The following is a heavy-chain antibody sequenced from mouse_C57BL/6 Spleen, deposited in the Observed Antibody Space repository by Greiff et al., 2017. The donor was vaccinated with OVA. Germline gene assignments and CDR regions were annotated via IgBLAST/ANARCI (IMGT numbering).Heavy chain of an antibody. V-gene: IGHV1-18*01. CDR3: AFYGYDPWFAY. Sequence: EVMLVESGPELVKPGASVKIPCKASGYTFTDYNMDWVKQSHGKSLEWIGDINPNNGGTIYNQKFKGKATLTVDKSSSKAYMELRSLTSEDTAVYYCAFYGYDPWFAYWGQGTLVTVSA. CDR2: INPNNGGT. J-gene: IGHJ3*01. D-gene: IGHD2-2*01. CDR1: GYTFTDYN.